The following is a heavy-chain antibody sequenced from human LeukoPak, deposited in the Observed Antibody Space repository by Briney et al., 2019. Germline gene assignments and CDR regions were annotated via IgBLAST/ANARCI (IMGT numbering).Heavy chain of an antibody. Sequence: GGSLRLSCAASGFTFSSHVMSWDRQAPGQGLEWVSLITASSTETLYGDSVRGRFTISRDNSKNTMFLQMNSLRAEDAAIYYCARVSSRAFDMWGQGTMVTVSS. J-gene: IGHJ3*02. CDR1: GFTFSSHV. CDR3: ARVSSRAFDM. CDR2: ITASSTET. V-gene: IGHV3-23*01. D-gene: IGHD2/OR15-2a*01.